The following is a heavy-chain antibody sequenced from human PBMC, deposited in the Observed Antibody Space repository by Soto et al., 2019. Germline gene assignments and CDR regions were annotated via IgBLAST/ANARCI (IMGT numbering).Heavy chain of an antibody. V-gene: IGHV1-46*03. D-gene: IGHD4-17*01. Sequence: QVQLVQSGAEVKKPGASVKVSCKASGYTFTSYYMHWVRQAPGQGLEWMGIINPGGSTSYAQKFQGRVTMTRDTSTSTVYMELSSLRSEDTAVYYCARGDDYGDLGGWGQGTLVTVSS. CDR1: GYTFTSYY. CDR3: ARGDDYGDLGG. J-gene: IGHJ4*02. CDR2: INPGGST.